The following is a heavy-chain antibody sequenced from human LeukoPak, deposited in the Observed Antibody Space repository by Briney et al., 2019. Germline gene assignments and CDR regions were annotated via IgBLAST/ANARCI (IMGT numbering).Heavy chain of an antibody. CDR3: ARVDYYTSGSYYNVKRMDV. CDR2: IYYSSGST. CDR1: GGSISTNSYY. J-gene: IGHJ6*02. Sequence: SETLSLTCTVSGGSISTNSYYWGWIRQLPGKGLEWIGNIYYSSGSTYYNPSLKSRVTISVDTSKNQLSLRVTSVTAADTAVYFCARVDYYTSGSYYNVKRMDVWGQGTTVTVSS. V-gene: IGHV4-31*03. D-gene: IGHD3-10*01.